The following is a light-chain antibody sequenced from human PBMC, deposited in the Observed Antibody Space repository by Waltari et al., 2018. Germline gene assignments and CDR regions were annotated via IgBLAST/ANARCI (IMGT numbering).Light chain of an antibody. CDR3: QTGGHGTWV. CDR1: SGHSSNV. J-gene: IGLJ3*02. V-gene: IGLV4-69*01. CDR2: FNSDGSH. Sequence: QLVLTQSPSASASLGASVKLPCPLSSGHSSNVIAWRQQQPGNGPRYLMKFNSDGSHSKGDKIPYRFSGSSSGAEHFLTISSLQSEDEADYYCQTGGHGTWVFGGGTKLTVL.